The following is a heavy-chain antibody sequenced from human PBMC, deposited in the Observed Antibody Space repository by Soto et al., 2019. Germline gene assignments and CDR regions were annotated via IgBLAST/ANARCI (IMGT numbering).Heavy chain of an antibody. V-gene: IGHV4-39*01. J-gene: IGHJ6*02. CDR1: GGSISSSSYY. D-gene: IGHD2-15*01. CDR2: IYYSGST. Sequence: SETLSLTCTVSGGSISSSSYYWGWIRQPPGKGLEWIGSIYYSGSTYYNPSLKSRVTISVDTSKNQFSLKLSSVTAADTAVYYCASAQDLGFGVYYVMDVWGQGTTVTVSS. CDR3: ASAQDLGFGVYYVMDV.